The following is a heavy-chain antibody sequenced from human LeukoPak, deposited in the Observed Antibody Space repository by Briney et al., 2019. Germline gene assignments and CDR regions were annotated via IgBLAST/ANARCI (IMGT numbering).Heavy chain of an antibody. V-gene: IGHV3-30*03. J-gene: IGHJ6*03. CDR1: GFTFSSFG. D-gene: IGHD3-3*01. Sequence: GRSLRLSCTASGFTFSSFGMHWVRQAPGKGLEWVAVISYDGNNQYYADSVRGRFTISRDNSENTLYLQMHSLRGDDTALYYCARDYDYWSDPYFMDVWGKGTTVTVSS. CDR3: ARDYDYWSDPYFMDV. CDR2: ISYDGNNQ.